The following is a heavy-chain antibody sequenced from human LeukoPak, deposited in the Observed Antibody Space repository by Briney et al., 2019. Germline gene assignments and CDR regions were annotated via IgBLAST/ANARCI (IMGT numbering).Heavy chain of an antibody. Sequence: GASVKVSCKASGYTFTSYGISWVRQAPGQGLEWMGWISAYNGNTNYAQKLQGRVTMTTDTSTSTAYMELRSLRSDDTAVYYWARDHPWWELLPSGWFDPWGQGTLVTVSS. J-gene: IGHJ5*02. CDR2: ISAYNGNT. V-gene: IGHV1-18*01. D-gene: IGHD1-26*01. CDR3: ARDHPWWELLPSGWFDP. CDR1: GYTFTSYG.